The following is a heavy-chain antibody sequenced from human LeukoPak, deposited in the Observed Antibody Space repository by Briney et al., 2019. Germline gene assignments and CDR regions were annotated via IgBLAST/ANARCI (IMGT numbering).Heavy chain of an antibody. CDR2: IKRHGSEK. J-gene: IGHJ4*02. CDR1: GFTFSNYW. Sequence: GGSLRLSCAASGFTFSNYWMSWVRQAPGKGLEWVADIKRHGSEKHYVDAVKGRFTISRDNDKNSLYLKMNSLKAEDKGVYYCVMHMVGGQIFDFWGQGTLVAVSS. V-gene: IGHV3-7*01. D-gene: IGHD3-10*01. CDR3: VMHMVGGQIFDF.